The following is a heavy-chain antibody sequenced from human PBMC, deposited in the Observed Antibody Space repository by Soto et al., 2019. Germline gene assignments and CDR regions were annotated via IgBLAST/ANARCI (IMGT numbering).Heavy chain of an antibody. V-gene: IGHV3-7*05. Sequence: GGSLRLSCAASGFTFSSYWMSWVRQAPGKGLEWVANIKQDGSEKYYVDSVKGRFTISRDNAKNSLYLQMNSLRAEDTAVYYCAREEWELLKANDYWGQGTLVTVSS. CDR1: GFTFSSYW. J-gene: IGHJ4*02. CDR2: IKQDGSEK. CDR3: AREEWELLKANDY. D-gene: IGHD1-26*01.